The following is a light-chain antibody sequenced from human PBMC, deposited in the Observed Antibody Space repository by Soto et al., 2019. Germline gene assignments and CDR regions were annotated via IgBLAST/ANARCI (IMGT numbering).Light chain of an antibody. V-gene: IGKV3-20*01. Sequence: EIVLTQSPGTLSLSPGERATLSCRASQSVSSSYLAGYQQKPGQAPRLLIYGASSRATGIPDRFSGSGSGTDFTLTISRLEPEDFAVYYWQQYCSSLWTFGQGTKVEIK. CDR3: QQYCSSLWT. CDR1: QSVSSSY. J-gene: IGKJ1*01. CDR2: GAS.